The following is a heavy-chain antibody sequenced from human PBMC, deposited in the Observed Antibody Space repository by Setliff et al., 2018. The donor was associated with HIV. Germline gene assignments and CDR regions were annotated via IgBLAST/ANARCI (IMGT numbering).Heavy chain of an antibody. V-gene: IGHV4-4*07. CDR1: GGSISGYF. CDR2: IYTSGST. Sequence: SETLSLTCNVSGGSISGYFWSWIRQPAGKGLEWIGRIYTSGSTNYNPSLKSRLSMSIDTSKNHFSLRLTSVTAADTAVYYCARDLPELTGRSFDPWGQGIQVTVSS. D-gene: IGHD7-27*01. J-gene: IGHJ5*02. CDR3: ARDLPELTGRSFDP.